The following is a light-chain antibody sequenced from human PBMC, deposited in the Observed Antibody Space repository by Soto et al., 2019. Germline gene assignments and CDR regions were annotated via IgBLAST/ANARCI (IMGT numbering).Light chain of an antibody. CDR1: SSDVGSYNL. Sequence: QSAMTQPASVSGSPGQSITISCTGTSSDVGSYNLVSWYQQHPGKAPKLMIYEGSKRPSGVSNRFSGSKSGNTASLTISGLQAEDEADYYCCSYASSSTSRDVYGPGPKVTVL. J-gene: IGLJ1*01. CDR2: EGS. CDR3: CSYASSSTSRDV. V-gene: IGLV2-23*01.